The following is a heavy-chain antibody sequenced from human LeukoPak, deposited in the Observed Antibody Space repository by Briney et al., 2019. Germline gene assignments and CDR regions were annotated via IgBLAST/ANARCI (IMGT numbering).Heavy chain of an antibody. CDR1: GYTFTSYY. V-gene: IGHV1-46*01. J-gene: IGHJ5*02. CDR3: ARDNSVGDNAWWFDP. Sequence: EASVKVSCKASGYTFTSYYMHWVRQAPGQGLEWMGLINPTGGSTGYAQKFQGRVTMTRDVSTSTDYMELSSLRSEDTAIYYCARDNSVGDNAWWFDPWGQGTLVTVSS. D-gene: IGHD1-26*01. CDR2: INPTGGST.